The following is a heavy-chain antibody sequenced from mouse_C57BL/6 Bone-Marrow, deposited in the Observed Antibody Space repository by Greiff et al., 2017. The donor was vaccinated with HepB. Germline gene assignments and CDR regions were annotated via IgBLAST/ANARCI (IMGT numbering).Heavy chain of an antibody. CDR2: ISYDGSN. CDR3: ASAGYYAY. J-gene: IGHJ3*01. V-gene: IGHV3-6*01. D-gene: IGHD2-3*01. CDR1: GYSITSGYY. Sequence: EVKVEESGPGLVKPSQSLSLTCSVTGYSITSGYYWNWIRQFPGNKLEWMGYISYDGSNNYNPSLKNRISITRDTSKNQFFLKLNSVTTEDTATYYCASAGYYAYWGQGTLVTVSA.